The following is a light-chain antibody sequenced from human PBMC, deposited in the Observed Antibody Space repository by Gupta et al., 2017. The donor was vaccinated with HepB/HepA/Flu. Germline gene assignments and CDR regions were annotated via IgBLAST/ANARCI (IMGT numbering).Light chain of an antibody. CDR1: KLGDKY. J-gene: IGLJ3*02. CDR3: QAWDSSTPWV. CDR2: QDN. V-gene: IGLV3-1*01. Sequence: SYALTQPPSVSVSPGQTASITCSGDKLGDKYACWYQQQPGQSPVLVIYQDNKRPAGLPGRFSGSNSGNTATLTISGTQAREEADYYCQAWDSSTPWVFGGGTKLTVL.